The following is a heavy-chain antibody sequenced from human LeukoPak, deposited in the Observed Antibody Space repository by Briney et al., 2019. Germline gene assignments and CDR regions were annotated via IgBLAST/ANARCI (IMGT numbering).Heavy chain of an antibody. J-gene: IGHJ4*02. Sequence: ASVKVSCKASGYTFTGYYIHWVRQAPGQGLEWMGWINPNSGGTRYAQKFRGRVTMTRGTSISTAYMELSRLRFDDTAVYYCARVSPGSGYDSDYWGQGTLVTVSS. CDR3: ARVSPGSGYDSDY. CDR1: GYTFTGYY. V-gene: IGHV1-2*02. D-gene: IGHD5-12*01. CDR2: INPNSGGT.